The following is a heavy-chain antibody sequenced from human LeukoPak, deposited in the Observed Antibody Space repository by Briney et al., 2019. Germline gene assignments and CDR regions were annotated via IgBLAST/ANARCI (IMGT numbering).Heavy chain of an antibody. J-gene: IGHJ4*02. CDR2: IYTGGST. V-gene: IGHV4-4*07. CDR1: GGSMRGYY. D-gene: IGHD6-19*01. Sequence: SETLSLTCTVSGGSMRGYYWSWIRQPAGKGLEWMGRIYTGGSTNYNPSLKSRVTLSVDTSKSQFSLVLNSVTAADTALYFCARTDYSSGLLDYWGQGTLVTVSS. CDR3: ARTDYSSGLLDY.